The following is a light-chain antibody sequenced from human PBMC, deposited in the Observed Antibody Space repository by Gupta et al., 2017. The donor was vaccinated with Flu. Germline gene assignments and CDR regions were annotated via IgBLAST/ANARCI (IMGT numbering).Light chain of an antibody. J-gene: IGKJ1*01. CDR3: QQDNSCSCT. V-gene: IGKV1-5*03. Sequence: DIQITPSPSTLSASVGDRVTITCRASPSISSWLAWYQQKPGEAPKLLIYKTSGVQSGVPARFSGSGSGTEFTLTISGLQPDEFAIYYCQQDNSCSCTFGHGTKVDIK. CDR2: KTS. CDR1: PSISSW.